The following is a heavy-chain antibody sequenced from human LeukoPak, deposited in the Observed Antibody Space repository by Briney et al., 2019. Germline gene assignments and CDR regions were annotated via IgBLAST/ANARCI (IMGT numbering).Heavy chain of an antibody. CDR2: IWYDGSNK. V-gene: IGHV3-33*06. D-gene: IGHD4-17*01. CDR3: AKRNSDGDYVDY. CDR1: GFTFSSYG. Sequence: GRSLRLSCAASGFTFSSYGMHWVRQAPGKGLEGVAVIWYDGSNKYYADSVKGRFTISRDNSKNTLYLQMNSLRAEDTAVYYCAKRNSDGDYVDYWGQGTLVTVSS. J-gene: IGHJ4*02.